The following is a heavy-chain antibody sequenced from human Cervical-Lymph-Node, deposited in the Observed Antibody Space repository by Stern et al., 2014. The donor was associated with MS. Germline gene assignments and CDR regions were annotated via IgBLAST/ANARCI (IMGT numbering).Heavy chain of an antibody. CDR1: GGNFSTSA. J-gene: IGHJ5*02. Sequence: QLVQSGDEMKKPGSSVRVSCKTSGGNFSTSAVSWVRHAPGQGLEWVGGIIPFSGAADYTQKFKGRVTINADESTSTAYMELRSLTYADTAMYFCTVTSAASELDLWGQGTQVIVSS. D-gene: IGHD1-14*01. V-gene: IGHV1-69*01. CDR3: TVTSAASELDL. CDR2: IIPFSGAA.